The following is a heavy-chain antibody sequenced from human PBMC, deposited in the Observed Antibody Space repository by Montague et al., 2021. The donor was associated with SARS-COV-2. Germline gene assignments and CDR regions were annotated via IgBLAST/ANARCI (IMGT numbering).Heavy chain of an antibody. Sequence: SETLSLTCAVYGGSFSGYYWSWIRQPPGKGLEWIGEINHSGSTNYNPSLKSQVTISVDTSKNQFSLKLSSVTAADTAVYYCARGRTGTTFYYYYYYGMDVWGQGTTVTASS. J-gene: IGHJ6*02. CDR3: ARGRTGTTFYYYYYYGMDV. CDR2: INHSGST. CDR1: GGSFSGYY. D-gene: IGHD1-7*01. V-gene: IGHV4-34*01.